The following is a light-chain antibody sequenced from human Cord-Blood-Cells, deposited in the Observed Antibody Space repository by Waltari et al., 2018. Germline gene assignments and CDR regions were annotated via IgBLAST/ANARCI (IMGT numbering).Light chain of an antibody. V-gene: IGLV1-47*01. Sequence: QSVLTQPPSASGTPGQRVTISCSGSSSNIGSNYVYWYQQLPGTAPKLPIYRNKRRPSGVPDRCSGSKSGTSASLAISGLRSEDEAEYYCAAWDDSLSGRVFGGGTKLTVL. CDR1: SSNIGSNY. CDR2: RNK. CDR3: AAWDDSLSGRV. J-gene: IGLJ3*02.